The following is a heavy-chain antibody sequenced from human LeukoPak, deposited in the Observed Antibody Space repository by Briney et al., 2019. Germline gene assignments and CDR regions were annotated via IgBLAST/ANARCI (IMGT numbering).Heavy chain of an antibody. Sequence: SETLSLTRTVSGGSISSYYWSWIRQPPGKGLEWMGYIYYSGSTNYNPSLKGRVTISVDTSKNQFSLKLSSVTAADTAVYYCARGQLWLDYWGQGTLVTVSS. CDR3: ARGQLWLDY. CDR2: IYYSGST. J-gene: IGHJ4*02. V-gene: IGHV4-59*01. D-gene: IGHD5-18*01. CDR1: GGSISSYY.